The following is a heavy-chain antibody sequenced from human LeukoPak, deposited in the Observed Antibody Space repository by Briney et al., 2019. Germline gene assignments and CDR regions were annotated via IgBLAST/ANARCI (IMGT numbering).Heavy chain of an antibody. Sequence: SETLSLTCTVSGGSISSYYWSWIRQPPGKGLEWIGYMYYSGSTNYNPSLKSRVTISVDTSENQFSLKLSSVTAAATAVYYCAKYVSTGWFDPWGQGTLVTVSS. CDR1: GGSISSYY. CDR3: AKYVSTGWFDP. CDR2: MYYSGST. V-gene: IGHV4-59*08. D-gene: IGHD5/OR15-5a*01. J-gene: IGHJ5*02.